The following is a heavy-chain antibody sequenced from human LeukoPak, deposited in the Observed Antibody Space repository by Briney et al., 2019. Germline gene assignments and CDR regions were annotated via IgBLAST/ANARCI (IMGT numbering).Heavy chain of an antibody. Sequence: VSVKVSCKASGYTFTSYGISWVRQAPGQGLEWMGWISAFNGNTNYAQKLQGRVTMTTDTSTSTAYMELRSLRSDDTAVYYCARGSLYDFWSGYFPFDYWGQGTLVTVSS. CDR2: ISAFNGNT. J-gene: IGHJ4*02. D-gene: IGHD3-3*01. CDR1: GYTFTSYG. CDR3: ARGSLYDFWSGYFPFDY. V-gene: IGHV1-18*01.